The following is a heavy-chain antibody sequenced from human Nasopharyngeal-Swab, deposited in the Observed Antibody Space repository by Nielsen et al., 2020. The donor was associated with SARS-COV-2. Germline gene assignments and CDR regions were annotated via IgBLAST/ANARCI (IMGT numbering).Heavy chain of an antibody. V-gene: IGHV3-23*01. J-gene: IGHJ4*02. Sequence: GESLKISCAASGFTFDDYGMSWVRQAPGKGLEWVSTIDAGGGNTWYADSVKGRFTISRDNSKSTLYLQMNSLRADDTALYYCADPPFSEYWGQGTLVTVSS. CDR3: ADPPFSEY. CDR2: IDAGGGNT. CDR1: GFTFDDYG.